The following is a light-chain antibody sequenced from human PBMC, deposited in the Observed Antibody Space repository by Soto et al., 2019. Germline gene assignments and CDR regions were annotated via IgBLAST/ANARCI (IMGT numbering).Light chain of an antibody. CDR2: GAS. CDR1: QSVTSSY. CDR3: QQYGRSPFT. Sequence: EIVLTQSPGTLSLSPGERATLSCRASQSVTSSYLAWYQQKPGQAPRLLIYGASRRATEIPDRFTGGGSGTDCVLTISRVEPEDFAVYYCQQYGRSPFTFGQGTTLQIK. V-gene: IGKV3-20*01. J-gene: IGKJ2*01.